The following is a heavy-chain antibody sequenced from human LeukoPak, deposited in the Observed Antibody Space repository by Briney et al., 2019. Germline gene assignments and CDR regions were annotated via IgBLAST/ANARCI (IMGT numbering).Heavy chain of an antibody. D-gene: IGHD3-10*01. CDR1: GFTFSSYG. CDR3: AREGMVRGALNWSDP. J-gene: IGHJ5*02. CDR2: IWYDGSNK. V-gene: IGHV3-33*01. Sequence: PGGSLRLSCAASGFTFSSYGMHWVRQAPGKGLEWVAVIWYDGSNKYYADSVKGRFTISRDNSKNTLYLQMNSLRAEDTAVYYCAREGMVRGALNWSDPWGQGTLVTVSS.